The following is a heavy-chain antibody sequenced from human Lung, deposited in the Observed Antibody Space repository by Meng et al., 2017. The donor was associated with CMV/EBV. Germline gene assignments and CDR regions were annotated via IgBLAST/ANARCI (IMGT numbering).Heavy chain of an antibody. CDR1: GFTLSSYS. Sequence: GEXXTISCAASGFTLSSYSMNWVRQAPGKGLEWVSSITSSSSYIYYADSVKGRFTVSRDNARNSLFLQMNGLRAEDTAVYYCTRDSGAYYDSSGFDYWGQGXLVTVSS. CDR3: TRDSGAYYDSSGFDY. D-gene: IGHD3-22*01. J-gene: IGHJ4*02. V-gene: IGHV3-21*01. CDR2: ITSSSSYI.